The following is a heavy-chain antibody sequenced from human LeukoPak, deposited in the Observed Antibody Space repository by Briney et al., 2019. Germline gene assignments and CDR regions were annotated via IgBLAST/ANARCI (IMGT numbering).Heavy chain of an antibody. D-gene: IGHD3-22*01. CDR1: GYTLTELS. Sequence: ASVKVSCKVSGYTLTELSMHRVRQAPGKGLEWMGGFDPEDGETIYAQKFQGRVTMTEDTSTDTAYMELSSLRSEDTAVYYCATDYFDSMGAFDIWGQGTMVTVSS. V-gene: IGHV1-24*01. J-gene: IGHJ3*02. CDR2: FDPEDGET. CDR3: ATDYFDSMGAFDI.